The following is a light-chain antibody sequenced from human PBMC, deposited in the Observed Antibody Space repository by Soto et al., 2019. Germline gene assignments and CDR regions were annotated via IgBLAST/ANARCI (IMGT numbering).Light chain of an antibody. CDR1: SGSVSTSFY. V-gene: IGLV8-61*01. CDR3: VLYMASGLSV. J-gene: IGLJ2*01. Sequence: QTVVTQEPSFSVSPGGTVTLTCGLSSGSVSTSFYPSWYQQTPGQAPRTLIYSTSTRSSGVPDRFSGSILGNKAALTITGAQADDESDYYCVLYMASGLSVFGGGTKLTVL. CDR2: STS.